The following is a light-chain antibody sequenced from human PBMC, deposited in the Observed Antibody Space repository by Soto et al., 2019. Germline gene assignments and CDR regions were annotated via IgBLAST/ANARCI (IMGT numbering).Light chain of an antibody. CDR3: QQSDDSPGT. CDR1: QSFSTY. V-gene: IGKV3-11*01. J-gene: IGKJ1*01. CDR2: DAS. Sequence: EIVLTQSPATLSLCPGERASLACRASQSFSTYLAWYQHKPGQAPRLLIYDASNRATGVPVRFSGSGSGTDFTLTISSLEPEDFAVYYCQQSDDSPGTFGQGTKVDTK.